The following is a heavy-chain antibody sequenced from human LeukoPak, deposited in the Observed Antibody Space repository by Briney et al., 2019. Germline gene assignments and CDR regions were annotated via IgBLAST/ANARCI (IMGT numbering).Heavy chain of an antibody. CDR3: ARDIAAAGYYFDY. J-gene: IGHJ4*02. CDR1: GGSISSYY. Sequence: SETLSLTCTVSGGSISSYYWSWIRQPPGKGLEWIGEINHSGSTNYNPSLKSLVTISVDTSKNQFSLKLSSVTAADTAVYYCARDIAAAGYYFDYWGQGTLVTVSS. D-gene: IGHD6-13*01. V-gene: IGHV4-34*01. CDR2: INHSGST.